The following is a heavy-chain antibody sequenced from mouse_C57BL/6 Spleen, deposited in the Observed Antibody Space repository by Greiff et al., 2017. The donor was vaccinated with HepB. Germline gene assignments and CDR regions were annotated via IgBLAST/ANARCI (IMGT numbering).Heavy chain of an antibody. CDR2: IWTGGGT. Sequence: VKLVESGPGLVAPSQSLSITCTVSGFSLTSYAISWVRQPPGKGLEWLGVIWTGGGTNYNSALKSRLSISKDNSKSQVFLKMNSLQTDDTARYYCARTDSSGPYAMDYWGQGTSVTVSS. D-gene: IGHD3-2*02. V-gene: IGHV2-9-1*01. CDR3: ARTDSSGPYAMDY. CDR1: GFSLTSYA. J-gene: IGHJ4*01.